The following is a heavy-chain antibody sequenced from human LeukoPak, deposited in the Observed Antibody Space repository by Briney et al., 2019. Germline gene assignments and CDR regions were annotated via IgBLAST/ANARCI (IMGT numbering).Heavy chain of an antibody. D-gene: IGHD5-18*01. J-gene: IGHJ4*02. Sequence: GGSLRLSCAASGFTFSSYGMHWVRQAPGKGLEWVAFIRYDGSNKYYADSVKGRFTISRDNSKNTLYLQMNSLRAEDTAVYYCAKEKAWIQLWRKIYYFDYWGQGTLVTVSS. CDR3: AKEKAWIQLWRKIYYFDY. CDR2: IRYDGSNK. V-gene: IGHV3-30*02. CDR1: GFTFSSYG.